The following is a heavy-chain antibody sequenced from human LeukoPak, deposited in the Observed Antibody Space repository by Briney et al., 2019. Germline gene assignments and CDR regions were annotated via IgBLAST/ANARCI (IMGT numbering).Heavy chain of an antibody. Sequence: GGSLRLSCAASGFTVSSNYMSWVRQAPGKGLEWVSVIYSGSSTNYADSVKGRFTISRDNSKNTLYLQMNSLRAEDTAVYYCARISVLWYFYAMDVWGQGTTVTVSS. V-gene: IGHV3-66*01. CDR1: GFTVSSNY. CDR3: ARISVLWYFYAMDV. CDR2: IYSGSST. J-gene: IGHJ6*02. D-gene: IGHD3-10*01.